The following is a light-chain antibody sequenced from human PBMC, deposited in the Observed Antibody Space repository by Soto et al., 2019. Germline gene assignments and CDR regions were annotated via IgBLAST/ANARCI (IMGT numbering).Light chain of an antibody. CDR1: SSSIGANR. J-gene: IGLJ1*01. CDR2: GDD. V-gene: IGLV1-44*01. CDR3: ASWDDSLDVVV. Sequence: QSVLTQPPSASGSPGQRGTISCSGSSSSIGANRVSWYQQVPRTAPKLLIYGDDRRPSGVPDRFSGSKSGTSASLAISGLQSEDEADYYCASWDDSLDVVVFGTGTKVTVL.